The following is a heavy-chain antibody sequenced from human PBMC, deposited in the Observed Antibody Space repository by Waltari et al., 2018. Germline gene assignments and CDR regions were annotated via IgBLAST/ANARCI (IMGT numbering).Heavy chain of an antibody. Sequence: QVQLQQWGAGLLKPSETLSLTCAVYGGSFSGYYWSWIRQPPGKGLEWIGEIKHSGSTNYNPSLKSRVTISVDTSKNQFSLKLSSVTAADTAVYYCARELLWFGELLQPHFDYWGQGTLVTVSS. J-gene: IGHJ4*02. V-gene: IGHV4-34*01. CDR1: GGSFSGYY. CDR3: ARELLWFGELLQPHFDY. D-gene: IGHD3-10*01. CDR2: IKHSGST.